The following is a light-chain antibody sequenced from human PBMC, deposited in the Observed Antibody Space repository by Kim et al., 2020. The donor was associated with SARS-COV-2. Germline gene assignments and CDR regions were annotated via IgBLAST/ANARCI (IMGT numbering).Light chain of an antibody. J-gene: IGKJ1*01. V-gene: IGKV3-15*01. CDR1: QSVSSN. CDR3: QQYNNWPPWT. CDR2: GAS. Sequence: PGERATLSCRASQSVSSNLAWYQQKPGQAPRLLIHGASTRATGIPARFSGSGSGTEFTLTISSLQSEDFAVYYCQQYNNWPPWTFGHGTKVDIK.